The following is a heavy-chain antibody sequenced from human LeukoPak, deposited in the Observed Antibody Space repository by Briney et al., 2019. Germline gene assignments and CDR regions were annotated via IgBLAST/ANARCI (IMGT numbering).Heavy chain of an antibody. D-gene: IGHD3-10*01. Sequence: SETLSLTCAVYGGSFSGYYWSWIRQPPGKGLEWIGEINHSGSTNYNPSLKSRVTISVDTSKNQFSLKLGSVTAADTAVYYCARGRGGSLHYYGSGSPRPFDYWGQGTLVTVSS. V-gene: IGHV4-34*01. CDR2: INHSGST. J-gene: IGHJ4*02. CDR1: GGSFSGYY. CDR3: ARGRGGSLHYYGSGSPRPFDY.